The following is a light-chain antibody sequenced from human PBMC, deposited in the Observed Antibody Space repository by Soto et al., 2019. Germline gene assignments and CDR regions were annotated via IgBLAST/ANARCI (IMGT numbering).Light chain of an antibody. CDR1: QFVRGH. Sequence: EIVMTQSPATLYLSPGDGVTLSCRASQFVRGHLAWYQQKPGQAPRLLIYDASYRATGVPLRFSGSGSGTDFTLTISSLESGDSAIYYCQQRSDWPTITFCQGTRLEIK. CDR2: DAS. CDR3: QQRSDWPTIT. V-gene: IGKV3-11*01. J-gene: IGKJ5*01.